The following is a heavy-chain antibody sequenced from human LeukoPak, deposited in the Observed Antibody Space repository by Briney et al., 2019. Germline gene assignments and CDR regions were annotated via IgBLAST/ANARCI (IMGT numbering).Heavy chain of an antibody. Sequence: SETLSLTCTVSGASITSYYWTWIRQPPGKGLEWVGYMYFGEGTNYNPSLKSRATISIDTSKKQFSLKLKYVTAADTAVYYCARIPGDRPDDWGQGTLVTVS. CDR2: MYFGEGT. CDR1: GASITSYY. D-gene: IGHD7-27*01. CDR3: ARIPGDRPDD. J-gene: IGHJ4*02. V-gene: IGHV4-59*01.